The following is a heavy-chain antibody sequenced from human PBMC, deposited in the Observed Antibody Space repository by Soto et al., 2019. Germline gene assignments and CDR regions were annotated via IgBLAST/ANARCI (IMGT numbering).Heavy chain of an antibody. D-gene: IGHD5-12*01. V-gene: IGHV3-74*01. Sequence: EVQLVESGGGLVQPGGSLRLSCVPSGFTFNSHWMHWVRQAPGKGLVWVSRINGEGSTTSYADSVRGRFTISRDNAKNTLYLQMNSLRVDDTAVYYCARDPRDGYQSPPDYWGQGTLVTVSS. CDR2: INGEGSTT. CDR3: ARDPRDGYQSPPDY. J-gene: IGHJ4*02. CDR1: GFTFNSHW.